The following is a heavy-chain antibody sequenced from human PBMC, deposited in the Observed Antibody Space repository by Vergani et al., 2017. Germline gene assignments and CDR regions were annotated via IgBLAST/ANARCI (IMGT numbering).Heavy chain of an antibody. CDR3: AKDSSPYPDQYPLTHFDY. Sequence: VQLVESGGGLVKPGGSLRLSCAASGFTFSSYWMSWVRQAPGKGLEWVANIKQDGSEKYYVDSVKGRFTISRDNSKNTLYLQMNSLRAEDTAVYYCAKDSSPYPDQYPLTHFDYWGQGTLVTVSA. CDR1: GFTFSSYW. D-gene: IGHD1-14*01. J-gene: IGHJ4*02. V-gene: IGHV3-7*03. CDR2: IKQDGSEK.